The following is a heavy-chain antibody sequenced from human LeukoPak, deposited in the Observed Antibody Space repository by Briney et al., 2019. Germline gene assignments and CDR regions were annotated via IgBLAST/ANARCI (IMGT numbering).Heavy chain of an antibody. CDR1: GGSISSYY. Sequence: SETLSLTCTVSGGSISSYYWSWIRQPPGKGLEWIGYIYYSGSTNYNPSLKSRVTISVDTSKNQFSLKLSSVTAADTAVYYCAGWTGPSMLFDIWGQGTMVTVSS. J-gene: IGHJ3*02. D-gene: IGHD3/OR15-3a*01. CDR3: AGWTGPSMLFDI. CDR2: IYYSGST. V-gene: IGHV4-59*08.